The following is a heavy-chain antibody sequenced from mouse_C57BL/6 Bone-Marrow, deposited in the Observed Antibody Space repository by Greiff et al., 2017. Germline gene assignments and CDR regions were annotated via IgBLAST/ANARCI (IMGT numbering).Heavy chain of an antibody. CDR1: GYTFTSYG. V-gene: IGHV1-81*01. J-gene: IGHJ2*01. Sequence: VHLVESGAELARPGASVKLSCKASGYTFTSYGISWVKQRTGQGLEWIGEIYPRSGNTYYNEKFKGKATLTADKSSSTAYMELRSLTSEDSAVYFCARLFTTVVATRDYWGQGTTLTVSS. D-gene: IGHD1-1*01. CDR3: ARLFTTVVATRDY. CDR2: IYPRSGNT.